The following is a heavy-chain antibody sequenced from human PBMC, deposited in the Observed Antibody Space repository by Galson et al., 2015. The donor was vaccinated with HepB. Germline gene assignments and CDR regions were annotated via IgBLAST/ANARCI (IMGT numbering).Heavy chain of an antibody. CDR1: GFTFSSYG. CDR3: ARDGYYVLAAGSDC. V-gene: IGHV3-33*01. J-gene: IGHJ4*02. Sequence: SLRLSCAASGFTFSSYGMHWVRQAPGKGLEWVALIWYDGSKKYYADSVKGRFTISRDNSKNTLYLQMNSLRAEDTAVYYCARDGYYVLAAGSDCWGQGTLVTVSS. CDR2: IWYDGSKK. D-gene: IGHD6-13*01.